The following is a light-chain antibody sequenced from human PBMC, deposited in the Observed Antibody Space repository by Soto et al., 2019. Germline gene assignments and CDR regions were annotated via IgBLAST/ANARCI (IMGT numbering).Light chain of an antibody. CDR1: QSVSSSY. Sequence: EIVLTQSPGTLSLSPGERATLSCRASQSVSSSYLAWYQQKPGQAPRLLINGASSRATGIPDRFSGSGSGTDFTLIISRLEPEDFAVYYCQQYGSSPSTFGQGTKVDIK. V-gene: IGKV3-20*01. CDR2: GAS. CDR3: QQYGSSPST. J-gene: IGKJ1*01.